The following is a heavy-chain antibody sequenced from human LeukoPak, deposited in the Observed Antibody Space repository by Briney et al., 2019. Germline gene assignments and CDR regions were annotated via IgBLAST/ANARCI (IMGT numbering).Heavy chain of an antibody. J-gene: IGHJ6*03. Sequence: PSETLSLTCTVSGGSISSHYWSWIRQPPGKGLEWIGYIYYSGSTNYNPSLKSRVTISVDTSKNQFSLKLSSVTAADTAVYYCARVSYDFWSGYYIQSTNYYYMDVWGKGTTVTVPS. CDR3: ARVSYDFWSGYYIQSTNYYYMDV. CDR2: IYYSGST. CDR1: GGSISSHY. D-gene: IGHD3-3*01. V-gene: IGHV4-59*11.